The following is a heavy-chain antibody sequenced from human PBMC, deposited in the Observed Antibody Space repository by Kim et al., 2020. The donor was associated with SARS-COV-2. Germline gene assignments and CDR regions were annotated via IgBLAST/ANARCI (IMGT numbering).Heavy chain of an antibody. D-gene: IGHD2-21*02. J-gene: IGHJ4*02. CDR1: GGSISSSSYY. V-gene: IGHV4-39*01. CDR2: IYYSGST. Sequence: SETLSLTCTVSGGSISSSSYYWGWIRQPPGKGLEWIGSIYYSGSTYYNPSLKSRVTISVDTSKNQFSLKLSSVTAADTAVYYCATFPSYCAGDCYSPDWGQGTLVTVSS. CDR3: ATFPSYCAGDCYSPD.